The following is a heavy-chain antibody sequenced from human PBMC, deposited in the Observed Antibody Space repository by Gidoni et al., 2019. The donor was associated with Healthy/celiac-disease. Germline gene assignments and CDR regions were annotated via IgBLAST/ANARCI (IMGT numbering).Heavy chain of an antibody. Sequence: EVQLVESGGGLVQPGGSLRLSCAASGFTFSNAWMSWVRQAPGKGLEGVGRSKSKTDGWTTDYAAPVKGRFTISRDDSKNTLYRQMNSLKTEDTAVYYCTTEVESDYYGSGSTDYWGQGTLVTVSS. CDR3: TTEVESDYYGSGSTDY. CDR1: GFTFSNAW. V-gene: IGHV3-15*01. CDR2: SKSKTDGWTT. J-gene: IGHJ4*02. D-gene: IGHD3-10*01.